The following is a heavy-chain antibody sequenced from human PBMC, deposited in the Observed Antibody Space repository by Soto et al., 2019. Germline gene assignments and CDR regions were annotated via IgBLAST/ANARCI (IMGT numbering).Heavy chain of an antibody. V-gene: IGHV3-23*01. J-gene: IGHJ4*02. D-gene: IGHD6-19*01. CDR2: ISGPSYAS. CDR3: AKTPMEAVGTQFSDL. Sequence: PGGSLRLSCVGSGFNFAGYALAWVRQPPGKGLEWVTSISGPSYASFTADSLRGRFTVYRDNSKDTLFLQMKNLRAEDTAIYYCAKTPMEAVGTQFSDLWGQGTLVTVSS. CDR1: GFNFAGYA.